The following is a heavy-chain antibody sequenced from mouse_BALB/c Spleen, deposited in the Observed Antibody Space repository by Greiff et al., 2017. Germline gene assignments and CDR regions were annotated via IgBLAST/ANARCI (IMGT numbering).Heavy chain of an antibody. CDR1: GFTFTDYY. CDR3: ARAYYYGSSYDAMDY. CDR2: IRNKANGYTT. Sequence: EVQVVESGGGLVQPGGSLRLSCATSGFTFTDYYMSWVRQPPGKALEWLGFIRNKANGYTTEYSASVKGRFTISRDNSQSILYLQMNTLRAEDSATYYCARAYYYGSSYDAMDYWGQGTSVTVSS. V-gene: IGHV7-3*02. J-gene: IGHJ4*01. D-gene: IGHD1-1*01.